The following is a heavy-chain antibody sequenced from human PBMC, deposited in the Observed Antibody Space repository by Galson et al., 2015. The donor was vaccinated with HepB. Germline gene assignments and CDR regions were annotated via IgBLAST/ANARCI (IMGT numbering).Heavy chain of an antibody. J-gene: IGHJ4*02. V-gene: IGHV3-30*18. Sequence: SLRLSCAASGFTFSSYGMHWVRQAPGKGLEWVAVISYDGSNKYYADSVKGRFTISRDNSKNTLYLQMNSLRAEDTAVYYCAKGAQQLVLGYWGQGTLVTVSS. CDR3: AKGAQQLVLGY. CDR1: GFTFSSYG. D-gene: IGHD6-13*01. CDR2: ISYDGSNK.